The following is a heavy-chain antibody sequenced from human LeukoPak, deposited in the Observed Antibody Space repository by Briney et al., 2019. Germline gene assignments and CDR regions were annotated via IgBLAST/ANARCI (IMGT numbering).Heavy chain of an antibody. V-gene: IGHV3-7*01. Sequence: GGSLRLSCAASRFTFSSYWMSWVRQAPGKGLEWVANIKQDGSEKYYVDSVKGRFTISRDNAKNSLYLQMNSLRAEDTAVYYCARDHRSRGYCSSTSCYSPCWGQGTLVTVSS. CDR1: RFTFSSYW. J-gene: IGHJ4*02. CDR2: IKQDGSEK. CDR3: ARDHRSRGYCSSTSCYSPC. D-gene: IGHD2-2*01.